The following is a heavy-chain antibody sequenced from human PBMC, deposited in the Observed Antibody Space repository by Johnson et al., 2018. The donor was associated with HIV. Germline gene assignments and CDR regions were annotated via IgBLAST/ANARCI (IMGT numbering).Heavy chain of an antibody. CDR2: IYSGGST. J-gene: IGHJ3*02. D-gene: IGHD2-15*01. CDR1: GFTVSSNY. Sequence: VQLVESGGGLVQPGGSLRLSCAASGFTVSSNYMSWVRQAPGKGLEWVSVIYSGGSTYYADFVKGRFTISRDNAKNSLDLQMNSLRAEDTAVYYCARDKCSGGSCYDDDVFDIWGQGTMVTVSS. V-gene: IGHV3-66*01. CDR3: ARDKCSGGSCYDDDVFDI.